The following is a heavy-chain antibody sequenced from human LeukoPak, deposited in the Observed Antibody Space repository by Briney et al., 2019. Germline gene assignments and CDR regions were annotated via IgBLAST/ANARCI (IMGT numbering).Heavy chain of an antibody. CDR3: ARGGYYGSGNDFRFDP. CDR2: IYYSGST. J-gene: IGHJ5*02. CDR1: GGSISSSSYY. D-gene: IGHD3-10*01. V-gene: IGHV4-39*07. Sequence: SETLSLTCTVSGGSISSSSYYWGWIRQPPGKGLEWIGSIYYSGSTYYNPSLKSRVTISVDTSKNQFSLKLSSVTAADTAIYYCARGGYYGSGNDFRFDPWGQGTLVTVSS.